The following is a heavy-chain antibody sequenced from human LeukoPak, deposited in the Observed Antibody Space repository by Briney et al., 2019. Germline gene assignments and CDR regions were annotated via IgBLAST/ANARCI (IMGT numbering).Heavy chain of an antibody. CDR2: ISTGGRTI. D-gene: IGHD2-15*01. V-gene: IGHV3-48*03. CDR3: ARAPYCSGGSCYFDY. Sequence: GGSLRLSCAASGFTFSSYEMNCVRQAPGTGLEWVSYISTGGRTIYYADSVKGRFTISRDNAKNSLYLQMNSLRAEDTAVYYCARAPYCSGGSCYFDYWGQGTLVTVSS. CDR1: GFTFSSYE. J-gene: IGHJ4*02.